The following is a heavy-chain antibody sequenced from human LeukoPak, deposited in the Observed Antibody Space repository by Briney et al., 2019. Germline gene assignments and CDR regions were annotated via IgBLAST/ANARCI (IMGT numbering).Heavy chain of an antibody. CDR3: ASAYEGYCSGGSCFYYYGMDV. V-gene: IGHV1-2*02. J-gene: IGHJ6*02. Sequence: ASVKVSCKASGYTFTGYYMHWVRQAPGQGLEWMGWINPNSGGTNYAQKFQGRVTMTRDTSISTAYMELSRLRSDDTAVYYCASAYEGYCSGGSCFYYYGMDVWGQGTTVTVSS. CDR1: GYTFTGYY. CDR2: INPNSGGT. D-gene: IGHD2-15*01.